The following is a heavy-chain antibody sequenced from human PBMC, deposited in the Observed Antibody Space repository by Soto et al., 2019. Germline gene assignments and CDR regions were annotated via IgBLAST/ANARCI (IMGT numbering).Heavy chain of an antibody. CDR1: GGSISSSSYY. V-gene: IGHV4-39*01. J-gene: IGHJ5*02. CDR3: ARHSGLVVVEENWFDP. Sequence: QLQLQESGPGLVKPSETLSLTCTVSGGSISSSSYYWGWIRQPPGKGLEWIGSIYYSGSTYYNPSLKRRVTISVDTSKNQFSLKLSSVTAADTAVYYCARHSGLVVVEENWFDPWGQGTLVTVSS. D-gene: IGHD2-15*01. CDR2: IYYSGST.